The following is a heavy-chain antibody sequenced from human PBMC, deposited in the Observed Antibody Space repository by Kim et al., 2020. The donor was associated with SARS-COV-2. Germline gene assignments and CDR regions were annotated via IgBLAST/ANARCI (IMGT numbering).Heavy chain of an antibody. V-gene: IGHV4-39*07. D-gene: IGHD3-10*01. Sequence: YHPSRKSRVTISVDTSKNQFSLKLSSVTAADTAVYYCARTMVRGPYYFDYWGQGTLVTVSS. J-gene: IGHJ4*02. CDR3: ARTMVRGPYYFDY.